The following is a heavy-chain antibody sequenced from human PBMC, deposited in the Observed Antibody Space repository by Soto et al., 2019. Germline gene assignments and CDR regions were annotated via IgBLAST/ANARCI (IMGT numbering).Heavy chain of an antibody. CDR1: GYTFTGYY. D-gene: IGHD3-3*01. J-gene: IGHJ5*02. CDR2: INPNSGGT. V-gene: IGHV1-2*04. CDR3: ARESRITIFGVVTYNWFDH. Sequence: ASVKVSCKASGYTFTGYYMHWVRQAPGQGLEWMGWINPNSGGTNYAQKFQGWVTMTRDTSISTAYMELSRLRSDDTAVYYCARESRITIFGVVTYNWFDHWGQGTLVTVSS.